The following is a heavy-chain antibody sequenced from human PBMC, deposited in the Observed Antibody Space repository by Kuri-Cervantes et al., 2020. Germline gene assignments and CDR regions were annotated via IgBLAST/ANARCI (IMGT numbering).Heavy chain of an antibody. CDR2: ISYDGSNK. CDR1: GFTFSSYA. V-gene: IGHV3-30-3*01. Sequence: GGSLRPSCAASGFTFSSYAMHWVRQAPGKGLEWVAVISYDGSNKYYADSVKGRFTISRDNSKNTLYLQMNRLRAEDTAVYYCASDLDYWGQGTLVTVSS. CDR3: ASDLDY. J-gene: IGHJ4*02.